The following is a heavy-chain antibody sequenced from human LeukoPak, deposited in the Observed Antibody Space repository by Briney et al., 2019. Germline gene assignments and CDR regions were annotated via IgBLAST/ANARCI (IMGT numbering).Heavy chain of an antibody. CDR1: GYSFTSYW. Sequence: KNGESLRISCKGSGYSFTSYWISWVRQMPGKGLEWMGRIDPSDSYTNYSPSFQGHVTISADKSISTAYLQWSSLKASDTAMYYCARTTPHHSWVVAATGYWFDPWGQGTLVTVSS. J-gene: IGHJ5*02. D-gene: IGHD2-15*01. CDR3: ARTTPHHSWVVAATGYWFDP. V-gene: IGHV5-10-1*01. CDR2: IDPSDSYT.